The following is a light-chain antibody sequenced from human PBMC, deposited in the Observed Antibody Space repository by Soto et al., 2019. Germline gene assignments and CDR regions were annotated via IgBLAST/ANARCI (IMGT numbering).Light chain of an antibody. V-gene: IGLV2-11*01. Sequence: QSALTQPRSVSGSPGQSVTISCTRTSSDVGAYNYVSWYQQHPGKPPKLVICNVSKRPSGVPDRFSCSKSDNAASRTISSLQAKGEADCFCFSYAESYTWVFGGGTKLTVL. J-gene: IGLJ3*02. CDR3: FSYAESYTWV. CDR1: SSDVGAYNY. CDR2: NVS.